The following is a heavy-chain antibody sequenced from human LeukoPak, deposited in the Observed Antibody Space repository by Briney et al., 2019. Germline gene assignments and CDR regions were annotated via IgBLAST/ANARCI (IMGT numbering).Heavy chain of an antibody. CDR3: TGGSDEVLSGEYYYYMDV. D-gene: IGHD2/OR15-2a*01. V-gene: IGHV3-7*01. CDR1: AFTTHYC. CDR2: IDRDGRVQ. Sequence: GGSLRLSCTASAFTTHYCLNWVRQSPGPGLEWVADIDRDGRVQHYVDSVEGRFTTSRDSAKNSLALQLHSLRAEDTAVYYCTGGSDEVLSGEYYYYMDVWGTGTTVTVSS. J-gene: IGHJ6*03.